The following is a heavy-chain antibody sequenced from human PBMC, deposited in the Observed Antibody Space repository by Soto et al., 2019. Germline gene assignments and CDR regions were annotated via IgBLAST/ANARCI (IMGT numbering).Heavy chain of an antibody. CDR1: GFTFSSYS. CDR3: ARVNFRFFDWFEGFDP. J-gene: IGHJ5*02. V-gene: IGHV3-21*01. CDR2: ISSSSSYI. D-gene: IGHD3-9*01. Sequence: GGSLRLCCAASGFTFSSYSMNGVRQAPGKGLEWVSSISSSSSYIYYADSEKGRFTISRDNAKNSLYLQMNSLRAEDTAVYYWARVNFRFFDWFEGFDPWGQETQLTFSS.